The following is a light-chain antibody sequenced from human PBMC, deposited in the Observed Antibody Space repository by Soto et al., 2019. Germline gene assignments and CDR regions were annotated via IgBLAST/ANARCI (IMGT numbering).Light chain of an antibody. CDR1: QSVSRNF. Sequence: EIVLTRAPGTRSMSPGERAALSCRASQSVSRNFLAWYQRKPGQAPRLLIYGASNRATGIPDRFSGSGSETDFTLTITRLETADFAVYYCQEYGSSPLITFGQGTRLEIK. V-gene: IGKV3-20*01. CDR2: GAS. J-gene: IGKJ5*01. CDR3: QEYGSSPLIT.